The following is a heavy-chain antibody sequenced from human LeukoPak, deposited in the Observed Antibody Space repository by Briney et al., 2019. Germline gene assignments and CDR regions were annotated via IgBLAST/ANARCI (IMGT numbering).Heavy chain of an antibody. Sequence: GGSLRLSCAASVFTFSTYNMNWVRQAPGKGLEGVSSITSSSRYTFYADSVKGRFTISRDNAKNSLYLQMNSLRAEDTAVYYCARDKGKAAYYFDYWGQGTLVTVSS. CDR3: ARDKGKAAYYFDY. D-gene: IGHD6-25*01. CDR1: VFTFSTYN. J-gene: IGHJ4*02. CDR2: ITSSSRYT. V-gene: IGHV3-21*06.